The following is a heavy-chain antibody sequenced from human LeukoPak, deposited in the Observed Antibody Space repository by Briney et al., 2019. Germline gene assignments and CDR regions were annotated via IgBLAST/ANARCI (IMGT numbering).Heavy chain of an antibody. CDR3: ATWAFYHGMDV. CDR2: INAGGGRT. CDR1: GFTFDGYP. D-gene: IGHD2/OR15-2a*01. V-gene: IGHV3-43*02. J-gene: IGHJ6*02. Sequence: GGSLRLSCVASGFTFDGYPMHWLRQAPGKGLEWVSLINAGGGRTYYADSVNGRFTISRDNSKNSLYLQMNSLRIEDSAVYYCATWAFYHGMDVWGQGTTVIVSS.